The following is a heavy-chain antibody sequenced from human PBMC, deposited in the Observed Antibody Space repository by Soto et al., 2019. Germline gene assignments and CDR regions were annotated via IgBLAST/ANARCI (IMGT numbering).Heavy chain of an antibody. J-gene: IGHJ6*02. D-gene: IGHD1-1*01. CDR3: AKDISLDPTGGMDV. CDR1: GFTFDDYA. V-gene: IGHV3-9*01. CDR2: ISWNSGSI. Sequence: PGGSLRLSCAASGFTFDDYAMHWVRQAPGKGLEWVSGISWNSGSIGYADSVKGRFTISRDNAKNSLYLQMNSLRAEDTALYYCAKDISLDPTGGMDVWGQGTTVTVSS.